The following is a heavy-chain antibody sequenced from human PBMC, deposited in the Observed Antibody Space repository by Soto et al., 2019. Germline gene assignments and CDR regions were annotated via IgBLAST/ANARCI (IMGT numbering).Heavy chain of an antibody. CDR2: ISSNSAYI. Sequence: SLRLSCAASGFTFRSYTMNWVRQPPGKGLEWVSTISSNSAYIYYTDALRGRFTIPRDNAKNSLHLQMNSLRAEDTAVYYCTRVASRISRPPGWFDFWR. CDR1: GFTFRSYT. J-gene: IGHJ5*01. CDR3: TRVASRISRPPGWFDF. V-gene: IGHV3-21*01.